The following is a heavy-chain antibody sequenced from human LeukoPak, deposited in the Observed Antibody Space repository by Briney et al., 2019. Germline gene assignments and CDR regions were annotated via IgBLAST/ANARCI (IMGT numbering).Heavy chain of an antibody. J-gene: IGHJ6*03. D-gene: IGHD6-6*01. V-gene: IGHV3-74*01. CDR3: ARGAFEYSSSDYYMDV. Sequence: GGSLRLSCAASGFTFSSYWMHWVRHAPGKGLVWVSRINSDGSSTSYADSVKGRFTISRDNAKNTLYLQMNSLRAEDTAVYYCARGAFEYSSSDYYMDVWGKGTTVTVSS. CDR1: GFTFSSYW. CDR2: INSDGSST.